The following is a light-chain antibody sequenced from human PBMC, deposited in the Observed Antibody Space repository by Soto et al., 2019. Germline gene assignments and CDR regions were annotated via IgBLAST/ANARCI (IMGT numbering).Light chain of an antibody. Sequence: DIVMTQSPDSLAVSLGERATINCKSSQSIFYSSNNKNYLAWFQQKPGQPPKLLIYWASTRESGVPDRFSGSGSGTDFTLKISRVEAEDVGVYYCMQALQTPRTFGQGTRLEIK. J-gene: IGKJ5*01. V-gene: IGKV4-1*01. CDR2: WAS. CDR3: MQALQTPRT. CDR1: QSIFYSSNNKNY.